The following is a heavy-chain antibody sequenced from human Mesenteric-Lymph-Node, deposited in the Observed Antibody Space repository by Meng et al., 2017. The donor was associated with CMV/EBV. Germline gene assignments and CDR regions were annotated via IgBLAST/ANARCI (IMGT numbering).Heavy chain of an antibody. D-gene: IGHD2/OR15-2a*01. Sequence: SETLSLTCAVYGGSFSGYYWSWIRQPPGKGLEWIGEINHSGSTNYNPSLKSRVTISVDTSKNQFSLKLSSVTAADTALYYCVGTSPLLIYYYFGLDVWGRGTTVTVSS. CDR3: VGTSPLLIYYYFGLDV. CDR2: INHSGST. J-gene: IGHJ6*02. CDR1: GGSFSGYY. V-gene: IGHV4-34*01.